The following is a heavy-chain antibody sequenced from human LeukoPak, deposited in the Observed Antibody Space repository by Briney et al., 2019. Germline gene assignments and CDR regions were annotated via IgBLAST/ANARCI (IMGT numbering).Heavy chain of an antibody. CDR2: IKPDGSST. Sequence: PGGSLRLSCAASGFAFSTYWMYWVRQAPGKGLVWVSRIKPDGSSTSYADSVKGRFTISRDNAKNTLYLQMNSLRAEDTAVYYCAKFVNYGTYYYYYYMDVWGKGPRSPSP. D-gene: IGHD3-10*01. CDR1: GFAFSTYW. J-gene: IGHJ6*03. V-gene: IGHV3-74*01. CDR3: AKFVNYGTYYYYYYMDV.